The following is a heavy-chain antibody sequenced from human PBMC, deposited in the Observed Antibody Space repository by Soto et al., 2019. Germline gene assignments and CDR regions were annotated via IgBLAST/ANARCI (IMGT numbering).Heavy chain of an antibody. CDR2: IRNPGYGGTT. Sequence: LRLSCTTSGFSFGDYAMTWVRQAPGKGLEWVGFIRNPGYGGTTEYATSVKGRFIISRDDSMSSAYLQLNSLKVDDSAVYYCVRGSFGYYGPWGQGTLVTV. CDR1: GFSFGDYA. D-gene: IGHD3-3*01. V-gene: IGHV3-49*04. J-gene: IGHJ5*02. CDR3: VRGSFGYYGP.